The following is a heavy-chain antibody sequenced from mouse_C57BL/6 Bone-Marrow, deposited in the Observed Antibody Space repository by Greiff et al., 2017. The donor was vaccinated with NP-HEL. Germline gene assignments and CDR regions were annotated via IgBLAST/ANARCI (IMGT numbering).Heavy chain of an antibody. V-gene: IGHV1-69*01. J-gene: IGHJ1*03. CDR3: ARRKRKEDYDGSNWYFDV. Sequence: QVQLQQPGAELVMPGASVKLSCKASGYTFTSYWMHWVKQRPGQGLEWIGEIDPSDSYTTYNQKSKGKSTLTVDKSSNTAYMQHSSMTSEDSARYYCARRKRKEDYDGSNWYFDVWGTGTTVTVSS. D-gene: IGHD1-1*01. CDR2: IDPSDSYT. CDR1: GYTFTSYW.